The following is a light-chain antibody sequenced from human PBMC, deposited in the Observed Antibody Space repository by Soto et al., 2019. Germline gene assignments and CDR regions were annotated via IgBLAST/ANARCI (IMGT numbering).Light chain of an antibody. J-gene: IGKJ2*01. CDR2: VAS. CDR3: QQYDNWPYT. Sequence: EKVMTQSPATLSVSPGERATLSCRASQNVNSNLAWYQQKPGQAPRLLIYVASTRAAGIPVRFSGSGSGTEFTLPITSLQSEDFAVYYCQQYDNWPYTFGQGTKVEIK. CDR1: QNVNSN. V-gene: IGKV3-15*01.